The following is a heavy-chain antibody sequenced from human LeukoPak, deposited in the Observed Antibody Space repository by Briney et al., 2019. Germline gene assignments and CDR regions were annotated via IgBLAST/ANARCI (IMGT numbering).Heavy chain of an antibody. CDR1: GFSFSGFG. CDR3: ARAPTPYFTYYMDV. CDR2: IGSSGSAGGNI. V-gene: IGHV3-48*02. J-gene: IGHJ6*03. D-gene: IGHD2-21*01. Sequence: GGSLRLSCAASGFSFSGFGMNWIRQAPGKGLEWISYIGSSGSAGGNIYYAVSVKGRFTVSRDNAKDSLFLQMNSLQDADTAVYYCARAPTPYFTYYMDVWGKGTTVTVSS.